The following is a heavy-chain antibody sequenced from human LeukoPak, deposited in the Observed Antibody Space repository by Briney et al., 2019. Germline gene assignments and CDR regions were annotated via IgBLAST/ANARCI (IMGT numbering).Heavy chain of an antibody. CDR1: GFTFSSYW. D-gene: IGHD2-2*01. Sequence: GGSLRLSCAASGFTFSSYWMNWVRQAPGKGLEWVANINQDGSGEYYVDSVKGRFTISRDNAKNSLYLQMNSLRVEDTAVYYCAKDVVPAAMSAGDDAFDIWGQGTMVTVSS. J-gene: IGHJ3*02. V-gene: IGHV3-7*01. CDR2: INQDGSGE. CDR3: AKDVVPAAMSAGDDAFDI.